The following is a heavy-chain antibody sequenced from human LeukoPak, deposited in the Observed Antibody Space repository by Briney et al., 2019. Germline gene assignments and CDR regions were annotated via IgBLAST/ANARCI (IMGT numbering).Heavy chain of an antibody. CDR2: ISGSGGST. Sequence: GGSLRLSCAASGFTFSSYAMSWVRQAPGRGLEWVSAISGSGGSTYYADSVKGRFTISRDNSKNTLYLQMNSLRAEDTAVYYCAKAPRGAVAAGYYFDYWGQGTLVTVSS. CDR3: AKAPRGAVAAGYYFDY. CDR1: GFTFSSYA. V-gene: IGHV3-23*01. D-gene: IGHD2-15*01. J-gene: IGHJ4*02.